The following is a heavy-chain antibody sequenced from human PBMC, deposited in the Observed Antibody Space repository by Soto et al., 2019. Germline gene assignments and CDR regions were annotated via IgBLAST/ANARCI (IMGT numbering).Heavy chain of an antibody. J-gene: IGHJ5*02. Sequence: HVQLVQSGAAVKKPGASLKVSCKASGYTFTSYYMHWVRQAPGQGIEWMGIINPSGGITSYAQKFQGRVTMTMDTSQSTVYMELRSLRSEDTAVYYCARDDYDMLTSQKKIDPLGQGTLVTVSS. CDR3: ARDDYDMLTSQKKIDP. CDR1: GYTFTSYY. CDR2: INPSGGIT. V-gene: IGHV1-46*03. D-gene: IGHD3-9*01.